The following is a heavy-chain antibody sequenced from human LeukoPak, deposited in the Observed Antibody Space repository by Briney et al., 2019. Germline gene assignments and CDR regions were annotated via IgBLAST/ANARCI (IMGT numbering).Heavy chain of an antibody. V-gene: IGHV3-30*02. D-gene: IGHD2-15*01. CDR2: IRHDGSYK. CDR1: GLTLSRYG. Sequence: GGSLRLSCEASGLTLSRYGMHWVRQAPGKGLEWVAFIRHDGSYKYYLDSVKGRFTISRDNSKNTLYLQMHSLSAEDTAVYYCAKDFGYCSAGSCPAFDCWGQGTLVSVSS. J-gene: IGHJ4*02. CDR3: AKDFGYCSAGSCPAFDC.